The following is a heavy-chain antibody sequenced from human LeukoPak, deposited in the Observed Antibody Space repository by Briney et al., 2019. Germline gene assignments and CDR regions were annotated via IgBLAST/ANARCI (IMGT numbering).Heavy chain of an antibody. V-gene: IGHV3-23*01. CDR3: AKDRGYSSSWPDY. J-gene: IGHJ4*02. Sequence: PGGSLRLSCAASGFTFSSYAMSWVRQAPGKGLEWVSAISGSGGSTHYADSVKGRFTISRDNSKNTLYLQMNSLRAEDTAVYYCAKDRGYSSSWPDYWGQGTLVTVSS. CDR2: ISGSGGST. CDR1: GFTFSSYA. D-gene: IGHD6-13*01.